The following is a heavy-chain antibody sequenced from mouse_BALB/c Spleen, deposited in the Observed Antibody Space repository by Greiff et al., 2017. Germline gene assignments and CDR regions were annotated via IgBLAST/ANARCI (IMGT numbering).Heavy chain of an antibody. J-gene: IGHJ3*01. V-gene: IGHV14-1*02. D-gene: IGHD2-4*01. CDR2: IDPENGNT. Sequence: EVQLQQSGAELVRPGALVKLSCKASGFNIKDYYMHWVKQRPEQGLEWIGWIDPENGNTIYDPKFQGKASITADTSSNTAYLQLSSLTSEDTAVYYYASYYDYDGAWFAYWGQGTLVTVSA. CDR1: GFNIKDYY. CDR3: ASYYDYDGAWFAY.